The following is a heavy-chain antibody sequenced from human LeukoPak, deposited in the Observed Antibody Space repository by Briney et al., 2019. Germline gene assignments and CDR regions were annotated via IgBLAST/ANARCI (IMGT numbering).Heavy chain of an antibody. J-gene: IGHJ3*02. CDR1: GYTFTSYD. Sequence: ASVKVSCKASGYTFTSYDINWVRQATGQGLEWMGWMNPNSGNTGYAQKFQGRVTMTTDTSTSTAYMELRSLRSDDTAVYYCARDSITMIVVVDAFDIWGQGTMVTVSS. D-gene: IGHD3-22*01. CDR3: ARDSITMIVVVDAFDI. V-gene: IGHV1-8*02. CDR2: MNPNSGNT.